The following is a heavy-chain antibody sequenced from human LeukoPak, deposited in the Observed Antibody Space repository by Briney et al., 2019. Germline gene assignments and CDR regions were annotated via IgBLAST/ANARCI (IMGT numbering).Heavy chain of an antibody. J-gene: IGHJ6*03. CDR1: GGSICSSSYY. V-gene: IGHV4-39*01. CDR2: IYYSGST. CDR3: ARPSYYDFCSGHYYMDV. Sequence: SETLSLTCTVSGGSICSSSYYWGWIRQPPGKGLEWIGSIYYSGSTYYNPSLKSRVTISVDTSKNQFSLKLSSVTAADTAVYYCARPSYYDFCSGHYYMDVWGKGTTATVSS. D-gene: IGHD3-3*01.